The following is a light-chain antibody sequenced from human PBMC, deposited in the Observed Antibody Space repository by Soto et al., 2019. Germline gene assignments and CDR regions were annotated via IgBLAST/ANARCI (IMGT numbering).Light chain of an antibody. CDR2: SLS. J-gene: IGLJ1*01. V-gene: IGLV1-44*01. CDR1: TSNIGANT. Sequence: QSVLTQPPSASGTPGQRVAFSCSGSTSNIGANTVNWYQQLPVAAPKLLIYSLSQRPSGVPDRFSGSKSGTSASLAISGLQSDDEADYYCAAWDGSLNGYVFGTGTKVTVL. CDR3: AAWDGSLNGYV.